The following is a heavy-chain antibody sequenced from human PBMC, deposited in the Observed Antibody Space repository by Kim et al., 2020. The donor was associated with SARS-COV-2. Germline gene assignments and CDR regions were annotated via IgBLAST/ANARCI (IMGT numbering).Heavy chain of an antibody. D-gene: IGHD6-13*01. J-gene: IGHJ4*02. CDR2: INTNTGNP. Sequence: ASVKVSCKASGYTFTSYAMNWVRQAPGQGLEWMGWINTNTGNPTYAQGFTGRFAFSLDTSVSTAYLQISSLKAEDTAVYYCAREGHTIERVYSSSWYEDYWGQGTLVTVSS. CDR1: GYTFTSYA. V-gene: IGHV7-4-1*02. CDR3: AREGHTIERVYSSSWYEDY.